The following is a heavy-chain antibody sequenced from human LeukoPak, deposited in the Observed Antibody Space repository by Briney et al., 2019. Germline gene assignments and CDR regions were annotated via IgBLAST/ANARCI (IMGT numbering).Heavy chain of an antibody. CDR2: ISGSGSNT. Sequence: GGSLRLSCAASGFTVSSNYMSWVRQAPGKGLEWVSDISGSGSNTHYTDSVKGRFTISRDNSKNILYLYMNSLRLEDTAVYYCAKAVSPIAPTSYFDSWGQGTMVIVSP. CDR1: GFTVSSNY. V-gene: IGHV3-23*01. CDR3: AKAVSPIAPTSYFDS. D-gene: IGHD2-15*01. J-gene: IGHJ4*02.